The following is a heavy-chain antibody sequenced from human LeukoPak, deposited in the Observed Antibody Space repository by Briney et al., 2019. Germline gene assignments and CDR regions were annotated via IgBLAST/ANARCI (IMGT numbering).Heavy chain of an antibody. CDR2: IIPIFGTA. V-gene: IGHV1-69*05. D-gene: IGHD3-22*01. CDR1: RCTFSSYA. CDR3: ATRSITMIVVGHFDY. J-gene: IGHJ4*02. Sequence: ASVKVSCKASRCTFSSYAISWVRQAPGQGLEWMGGIIPIFGTANYAQKFQGRVTITTDEFTSTAYMELSSLSSEATAVYYCATRSITMIVVGHFDYWGQGTLVTVSS.